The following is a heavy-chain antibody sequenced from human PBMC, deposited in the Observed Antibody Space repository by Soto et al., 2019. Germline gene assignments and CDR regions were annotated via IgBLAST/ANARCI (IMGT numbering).Heavy chain of an antibody. V-gene: IGHV1-69*06. CDR1: GGSFYNYA. CDR2: IIPIFDKP. J-gene: IGHJ6*02. CDR3: ARRTGLAARLASPAYYGLDV. D-gene: IGHD6-6*01. Sequence: QVHLVQSGAEVKKPVSSVKVSCKASGGSFYNYAVTWVRQAPGQGLEWVGSIIPIFDKPNYAQKFQGRVTITADKSTSIAYMELSSLTSGDTAVYYCARRTGLAARLASPAYYGLDVWGQGTTVTVSS.